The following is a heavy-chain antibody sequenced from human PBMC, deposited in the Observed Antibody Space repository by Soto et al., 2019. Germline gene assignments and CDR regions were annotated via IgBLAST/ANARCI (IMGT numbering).Heavy chain of an antibody. V-gene: IGHV1-18*01. Sequence: QVKLVQSGAGVKKPGASVKVSCKASGYTFTSYGISWVRKAPGQGLEWMGWISAYNGNTNYAQKFQGRVTMTTDTSTSTAYMELRSLRSDDTAVYYCARTLNEWLLGLDWGQGTLVTVSS. D-gene: IGHD3-3*01. J-gene: IGHJ4*02. CDR1: GYTFTSYG. CDR2: ISAYNGNT. CDR3: ARTLNEWLLGLD.